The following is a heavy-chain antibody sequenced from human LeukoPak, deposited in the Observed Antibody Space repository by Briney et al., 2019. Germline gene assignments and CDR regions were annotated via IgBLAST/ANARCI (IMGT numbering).Heavy chain of an antibody. Sequence: GGSLRLSCVASGFTFSSFEMTWVRQAPGKGLEWVSYISTSGSTIYYADSVKGRFTMSRDNAKNSLYLQMNSLRADDTAVYYCARALYDSGGYYDYWGQGTLVTVSS. CDR3: ARALYDSGGYYDY. CDR1: GFTFSSFE. J-gene: IGHJ4*02. V-gene: IGHV3-48*03. CDR2: ISTSGSTI. D-gene: IGHD3-22*01.